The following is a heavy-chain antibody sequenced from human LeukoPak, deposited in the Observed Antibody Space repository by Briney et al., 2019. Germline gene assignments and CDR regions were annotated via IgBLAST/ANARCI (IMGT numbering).Heavy chain of an antibody. J-gene: IGHJ3*02. CDR3: ARGLDSTWIDAFDI. D-gene: IGHD2-2*03. Sequence: SETLSLTCTVSGYSISSGYYWGWIRQPPGKGLEWIGSIYHSGSTYYNPSLKSRVTISVDTSKNQFSLKLSSVTAADTAVYYCARGLDSTWIDAFDIWGQGTMVTVSS. CDR1: GYSISSGYY. CDR2: IYHSGST. V-gene: IGHV4-38-2*02.